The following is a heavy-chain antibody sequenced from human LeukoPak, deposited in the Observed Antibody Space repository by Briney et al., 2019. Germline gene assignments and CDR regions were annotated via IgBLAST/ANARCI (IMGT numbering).Heavy chain of an antibody. CDR1: GGSISSGGYS. CDR2: IYHSGST. CDR3: ARGGYYGSGSYWNY. V-gene: IGHV4-30-2*01. D-gene: IGHD3-10*01. J-gene: IGHJ4*02. Sequence: SETLSLTCVVSGGSISSGGYSWSWIRQPPGKGLEWIAYIYHSGSTYYNPSLKSRVTISVDRSKNQFSLKLGSVTAADTAVYYCARGGYYGSGSYWNYWGQGTLVTVSS.